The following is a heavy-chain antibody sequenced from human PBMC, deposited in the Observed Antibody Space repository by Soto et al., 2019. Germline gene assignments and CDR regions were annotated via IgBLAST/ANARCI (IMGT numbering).Heavy chain of an antibody. CDR3: AKTANGWFSAFDI. Sequence: EVQLLESGGALFQPGGPRRPSFAASGLPFSSYAMGGFPKAPGRGLEGVSAISGSGGTTNYADSVKGRFTFSRDNSKNTLYLQMNSLRAEDTAVYYCAKTANGWFSAFDIWGQGTMVTVSS. V-gene: IGHV3-23*01. J-gene: IGHJ3*02. CDR2: ISGSGGTT. CDR1: GLPFSSYA. D-gene: IGHD6-19*01.